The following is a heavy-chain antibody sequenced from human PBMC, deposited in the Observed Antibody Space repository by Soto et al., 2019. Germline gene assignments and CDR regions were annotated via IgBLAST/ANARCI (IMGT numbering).Heavy chain of an antibody. CDR1: GYTFTGYY. CDR2: INPNSGCT. D-gene: IGHD6-6*01. CDR3: ARVRGIAARPGGAFDI. V-gene: IGHV1-2*02. J-gene: IGHJ3*02. Sequence: ASVKVSCKASGYTFTGYYMHWVLQAPGQGVEWMGWINPNSGCTNYAQKFQGRVTMTRDTSISTAYMELSRLRSDDTAVYYCARVRGIAARPGGAFDIWGQGTMVTVSS.